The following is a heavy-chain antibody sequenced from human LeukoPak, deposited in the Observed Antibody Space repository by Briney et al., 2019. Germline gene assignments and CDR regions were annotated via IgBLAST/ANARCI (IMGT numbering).Heavy chain of an antibody. Sequence: GGSLRLSCAASGFTVSSNYMSWVRQAPGKGLEWVSVIYSDGSTYYADSVKGRFTISRDNSKNTLYLQINSLRAEDTAVYYCARGSIRAFDYWGQGTLVTVSS. CDR2: IYSDGST. J-gene: IGHJ4*02. CDR1: GFTVSSNY. CDR3: ARGSIRAFDY. V-gene: IGHV3-53*01.